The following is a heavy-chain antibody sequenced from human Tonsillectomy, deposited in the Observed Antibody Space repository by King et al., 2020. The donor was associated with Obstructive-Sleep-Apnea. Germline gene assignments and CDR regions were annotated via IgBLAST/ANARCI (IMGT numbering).Heavy chain of an antibody. CDR3: AREGSGWYPQWFDP. CDR1: GGSISSYY. D-gene: IGHD6-19*01. Sequence: VQLQESGPGLVKPSETLSLTCTVSGGSISSYYWSWIRQPPGKGLEWIGYIYYSGSTNYNPSLKRRVTISVDTAKNQSSLKLSSVTAADTAVYYCAREGSGWYPQWFDPWGQGTLVTVSS. CDR2: IYYSGST. V-gene: IGHV4-59*01. J-gene: IGHJ5*02.